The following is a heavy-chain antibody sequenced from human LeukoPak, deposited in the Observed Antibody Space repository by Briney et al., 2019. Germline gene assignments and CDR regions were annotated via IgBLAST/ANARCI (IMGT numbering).Heavy chain of an antibody. CDR3: AKDGQWLVRGDYFDY. D-gene: IGHD6-19*01. V-gene: IGHV3-9*01. CDR2: ISWNSGSI. CDR1: GFTFDDYA. J-gene: IGHJ4*02. Sequence: GGSLRLSCAASGFTFDDYAMHWVRQAPGKGLEWASGISWNSGSIGYADSVKGRFTISRDNAKNSLYLQMNSLRAEDTALYYCAKDGQWLVRGDYFDYWGQGTLVTVSS.